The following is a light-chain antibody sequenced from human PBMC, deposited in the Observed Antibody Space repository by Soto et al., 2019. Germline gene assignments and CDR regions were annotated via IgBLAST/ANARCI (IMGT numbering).Light chain of an antibody. CDR3: AAWDDSLNAPV. Sequence: QSVLTQPPSASGTPGQRVTISCSGSTSNIGSNSVNWYQQLPGTAPKLLIYTNNQRPSGVPDRFSGSKSGTSASMAISGLQSEDEGDYYCAAWDDSLNAPVFGGVTKVTVL. CDR1: TSNIGSNS. V-gene: IGLV1-44*01. CDR2: TNN. J-gene: IGLJ2*01.